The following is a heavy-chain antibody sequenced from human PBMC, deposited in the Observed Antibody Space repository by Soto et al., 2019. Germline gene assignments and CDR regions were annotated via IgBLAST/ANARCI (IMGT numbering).Heavy chain of an antibody. J-gene: IGHJ4*02. CDR1: GGSISRYY. CDR3: ARDPTNYDILTGYYVGEFDY. V-gene: IGHV4-59*01. D-gene: IGHD3-9*01. CDR2: IYYSGST. Sequence: SETLSLTCAVSGGSISRYYWSWIRQPPGKGLEWIGYIYYSGSTNHNPSLKSRVTISVDTSKNQFPLKVSSVTAADTAVYYCARDPTNYDILTGYYVGEFDYWGQGTLVTVSS.